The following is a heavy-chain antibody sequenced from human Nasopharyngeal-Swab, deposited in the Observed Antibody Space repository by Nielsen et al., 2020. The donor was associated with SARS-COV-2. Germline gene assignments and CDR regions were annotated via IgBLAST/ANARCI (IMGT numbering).Heavy chain of an antibody. V-gene: IGHV1-3*01. CDR2: INAGNGNT. J-gene: IGHJ4*02. CDR3: ARSTYYYDSSGYSFDY. Sequence: ASVKVSCKASGYTFTSYAMHWVRQAPGQRLEWMGWINAGNGNTKYSQKFQGRVTITRDTSASTAYMELSSLRSEDMAVYYCARSTYYYDSSGYSFDYWGQGTLVTVSS. CDR1: GYTFTSYA. D-gene: IGHD3-22*01.